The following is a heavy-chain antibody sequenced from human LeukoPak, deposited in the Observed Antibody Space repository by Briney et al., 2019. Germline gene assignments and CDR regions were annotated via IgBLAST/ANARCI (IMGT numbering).Heavy chain of an antibody. V-gene: IGHV3-15*07. CDR1: GFSFSNAW. CDR3: ARGSTYYDSSGQVPFDY. CDR2: ILSKTDGGTT. D-gene: IGHD3-22*01. Sequence: GGSLRLSCAASGFSFSNAWMNWVRQAPGKGLEWVGRILSKTDGGTTDYAAPVKGRFTISRDDSKNMLYLQMSSLQTEDTAVYYCARGSTYYDSSGQVPFDYWGQGTLVTVSS. J-gene: IGHJ4*02.